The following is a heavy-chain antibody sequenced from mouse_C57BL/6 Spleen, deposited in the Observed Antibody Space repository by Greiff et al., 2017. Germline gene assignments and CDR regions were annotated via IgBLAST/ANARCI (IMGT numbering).Heavy chain of an antibody. D-gene: IGHD1-1*01. V-gene: IGHV1-52*01. CDR3: ARNYGSSWRYFDV. CDR2: IDPSDSET. J-gene: IGHJ1*03. CDR1: GYTFTSYW. Sequence: QVQLKQPGAELVRPGSSVKLSCKASGYTFTSYWMHWVKQRPIQGLEWIGNIDPSDSETHYNQKFKDKATLTVDKSSSTAYMQLSSLTSEGSAVYYCARNYGSSWRYFDVWGTGTTVTVSS.